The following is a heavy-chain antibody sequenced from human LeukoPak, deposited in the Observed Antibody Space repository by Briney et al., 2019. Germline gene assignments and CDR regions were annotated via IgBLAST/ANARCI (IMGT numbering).Heavy chain of an antibody. CDR1: GFTFSSYW. J-gene: IGHJ4*02. CDR3: ARDLYWNDVGY. D-gene: IGHD1-1*01. V-gene: IGHV3-11*04. CDR2: ISSSGSTI. Sequence: GGSLRLSCAASGFTFSSYWMSWIRQAPGKGLEWVSYISSSGSTIYYADSVKGRFTISRDNAKNSLYLQMNSLRAEDTAVYYCARDLYWNDVGYWGQGTLVTVSS.